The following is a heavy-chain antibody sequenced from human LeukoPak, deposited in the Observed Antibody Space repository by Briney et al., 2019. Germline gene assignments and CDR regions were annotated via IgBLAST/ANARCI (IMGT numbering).Heavy chain of an antibody. J-gene: IGHJ6*02. CDR1: GYTFTGYY. CDR3: ARDRGRSTLDYGMDV. CDR2: INPNSGGT. V-gene: IGHV1-2*02. D-gene: IGHD2-2*01. Sequence: ASVKVSCKASGYTFTGYYMHWVRQAPGQGLEWMGWINPNSGGTNYAQKLQGRVTMTTDTSTSTAYMELRSLRSDDTAVYYCARDRGRSTLDYGMDVWGQGTTVTVSS.